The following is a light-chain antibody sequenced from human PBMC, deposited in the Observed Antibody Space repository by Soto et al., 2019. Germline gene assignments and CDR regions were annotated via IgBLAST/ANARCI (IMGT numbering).Light chain of an antibody. CDR3: AAWDDSVYGVA. CDR2: TND. Sequence: QSVLTQPPSASGTPGQSVTISCSGGSSNIGANSVNWYQLLPGTAPKLLIYTNDRRPPGVPDRFFGSKSGTSASLAISGLQSEDEGDYYCAAWDDSVYGVAFGGWTKLTVL. CDR1: SSNIGANS. V-gene: IGLV1-44*01. J-gene: IGLJ2*01.